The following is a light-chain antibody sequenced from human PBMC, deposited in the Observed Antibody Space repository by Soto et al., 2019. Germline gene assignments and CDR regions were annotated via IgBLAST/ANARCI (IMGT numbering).Light chain of an antibody. J-gene: IGKJ1*01. CDR2: GAS. CDR3: QQYGPSPWT. Sequence: EIVLTQSPGTLSLSPGERATLSCRASQSVDSIYLAWYQQKPGQAPRLLIYGASSRATGIPDRFSGSGSGTDFTLTISRLEPEDFAIFYCQQYGPSPWTFGQGTKVDIK. CDR1: QSVDSIY. V-gene: IGKV3-20*01.